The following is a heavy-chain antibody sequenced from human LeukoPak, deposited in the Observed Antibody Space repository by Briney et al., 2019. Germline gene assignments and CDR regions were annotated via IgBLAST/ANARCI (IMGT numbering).Heavy chain of an antibody. J-gene: IGHJ3*02. V-gene: IGHV3-21*01. CDR1: GFTFSSYS. CDR2: ISSSSSYI. Sequence: GGSLRLSCAASGFTFSSYSMNWVRQAPGKGLEWVSSISSSSSYIYYADSVKGRFTISRDNAKNSLYLQMNSVRAEDTAVYYCARASGYCSGGSCYEAFDIWGQGTMVTVSS. CDR3: ARASGYCSGGSCYEAFDI. D-gene: IGHD2-15*01.